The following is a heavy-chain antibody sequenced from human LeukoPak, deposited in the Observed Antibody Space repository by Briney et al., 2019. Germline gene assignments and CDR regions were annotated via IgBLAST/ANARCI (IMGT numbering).Heavy chain of an antibody. Sequence: GGSLRLSCAASGFTFSSYWVHWVRQVPGKGLVWVSRINSDANSTNYADSVKGRFTISRDNAKNTLYLQMNSLRAEDTAVYYCTRVRGYDFDFWGQGTLVTVSS. J-gene: IGHJ4*02. V-gene: IGHV3-74*01. D-gene: IGHD5-12*01. CDR3: TRVRGYDFDF. CDR1: GFTFSSYW. CDR2: INSDANST.